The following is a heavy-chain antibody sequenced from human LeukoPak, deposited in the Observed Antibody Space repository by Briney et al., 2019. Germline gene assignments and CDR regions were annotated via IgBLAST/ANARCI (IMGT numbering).Heavy chain of an antibody. CDR3: ARVRAAAGNDY. Sequence: GASVKVSCKASGYTFTSYYMHWVRQAPGQGLEWMGITNPSGGSTSYAQKFQGRVTMTRDMSTSTVYMELSSLRSEDTAVYYCARVRAAAGNDYWGQGTLVTVSS. CDR2: TNPSGGST. D-gene: IGHD6-13*01. CDR1: GYTFTSYY. J-gene: IGHJ4*02. V-gene: IGHV1-46*01.